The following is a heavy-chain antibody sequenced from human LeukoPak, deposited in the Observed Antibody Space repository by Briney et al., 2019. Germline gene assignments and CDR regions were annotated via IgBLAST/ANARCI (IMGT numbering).Heavy chain of an antibody. Sequence: SETLSLTCTVSGYSISSGYYWGWIRQPPGKGLEWIGSIYHSGSTYYNPSLKSRVTISVDTSKNQFSLKLSSMTAADTAVYYCARSFIVVVPAAPDYWGQGTLVTVSS. CDR2: IYHSGST. D-gene: IGHD2-2*01. CDR1: GYSISSGYY. V-gene: IGHV4-38-2*02. CDR3: ARSFIVVVPAAPDY. J-gene: IGHJ4*02.